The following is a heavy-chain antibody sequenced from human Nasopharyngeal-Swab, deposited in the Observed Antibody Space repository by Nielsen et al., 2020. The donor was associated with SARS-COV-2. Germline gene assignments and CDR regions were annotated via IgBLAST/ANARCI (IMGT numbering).Heavy chain of an antibody. J-gene: IGHJ6*02. V-gene: IGHV4-59*13. CDR3: ARQPERAYYDILTGYPHNYYYYYGMDV. D-gene: IGHD3-9*01. Sequence: SETLSLTCTVSGGSISSNYWSWIRQPPGKGLEWIGYIYYSGSTNDNPSLKSRVTISVDTSKNQFSLKLSSVTAADTAVYYCARQPERAYYDILTGYPHNYYYYYGMDVWGQGTTVTVSS. CDR1: GGSISSNY. CDR2: IYYSGST.